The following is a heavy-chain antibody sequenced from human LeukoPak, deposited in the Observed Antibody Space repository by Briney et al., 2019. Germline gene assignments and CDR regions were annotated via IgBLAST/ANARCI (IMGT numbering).Heavy chain of an antibody. CDR1: GPSISSYY. D-gene: IGHD2/OR15-2a*01. Sequence: PSETLSLTCTVSGPSISSYYWSWVRQPPGKGLEWVGYIYYSGSTNYNPSLKSRVTISVDTSKIQFSLKLSSVTAADTAVYYCARETSMNWFDPWGQGTLVTVSS. CDR2: IYYSGST. V-gene: IGHV4-59*01. J-gene: IGHJ5*02. CDR3: ARETSMNWFDP.